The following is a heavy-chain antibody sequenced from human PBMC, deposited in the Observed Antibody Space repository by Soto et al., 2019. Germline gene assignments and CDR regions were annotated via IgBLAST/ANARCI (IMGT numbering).Heavy chain of an antibody. CDR3: ARRTVNIRTFYSGLKTHCFDY. CDR1: GGSISSSSYY. J-gene: IGHJ4*02. D-gene: IGHD6-19*01. CDR2: IYYSGST. V-gene: IGHV4-39*01. Sequence: ASETLSLTCAVSGGSISSSSYYWGWIRQPPGKGLERIGSIYYSGSTYYTPSLQSRVAISVDTSKNQFSLKLNSVTAADTAVYYCARRTVNIRTFYSGLKTHCFDYWGQGTLVTVSS.